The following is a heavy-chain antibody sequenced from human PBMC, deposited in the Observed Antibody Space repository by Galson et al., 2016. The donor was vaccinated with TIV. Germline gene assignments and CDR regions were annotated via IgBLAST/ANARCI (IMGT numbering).Heavy chain of an antibody. CDR1: GGSMSSGDYF. Sequence: TLSLTCAVSGGSMSSGDYFWSWIRQPPGKGLEWIGHTSYSGNTYYKSSLKGRLFISLDTSKNQSSLRLNSVTAADTAVYYCARARRVARVVVPATGTAIDYWGQGKLVTVST. CDR2: TSYSGNT. V-gene: IGHV4-30-4*01. J-gene: IGHJ4*02. D-gene: IGHD2-21*02. CDR3: ARARRVARVVVPATGTAIDY.